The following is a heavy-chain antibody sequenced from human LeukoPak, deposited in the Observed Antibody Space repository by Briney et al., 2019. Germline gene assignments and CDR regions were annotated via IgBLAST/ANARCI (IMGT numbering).Heavy chain of an antibody. CDR2: IKLDGSEK. Sequence: HSGGSLRLSCVASGVTFGKYWMSWVRQAPGKGLEWVANIKLDGSEKNYVDSVKGRFTISRDNTKNSLYLQMNSLRAEDTAVFYCGRVGGRSKAAKGDAFDIWGQGTMVTVSS. J-gene: IGHJ3*02. D-gene: IGHD6-6*01. CDR3: GRVGGRSKAAKGDAFDI. V-gene: IGHV3-7*03. CDR1: GVTFGKYW.